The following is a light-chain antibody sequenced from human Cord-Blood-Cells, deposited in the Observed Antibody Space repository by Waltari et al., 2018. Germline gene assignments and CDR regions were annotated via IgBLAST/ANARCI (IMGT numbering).Light chain of an antibody. CDR1: SSDVGGYNY. V-gene: IGLV2-14*01. CDR2: DVS. Sequence: QSPLTQPASVSGSPGQSITISCTGTSSDVGGYNYVFWYQQHPGKAPKLMIYDVSNRPSGVSNRFSGSKSGNTASLTISGLQAEDEADYYCSSYTSSSTLVVFGGGTKLTVL. J-gene: IGLJ2*01. CDR3: SSYTSSSTLVV.